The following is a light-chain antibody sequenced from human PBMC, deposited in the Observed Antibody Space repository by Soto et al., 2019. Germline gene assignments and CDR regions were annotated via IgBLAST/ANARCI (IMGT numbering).Light chain of an antibody. CDR2: DAS. J-gene: IGKJ5*01. CDR1: QYIDKF. Sequence: DIQMTQSPSSLSASVGDRVTITCQASQYIDKFLNWYQQKSRKDPKLMISDASNLETGVPSRFSGGGSGTDFTFTITTMQPEEVAIYDCQQYDDLPITVGQGTRREIK. V-gene: IGKV1-33*01. CDR3: QQYDDLPIT.